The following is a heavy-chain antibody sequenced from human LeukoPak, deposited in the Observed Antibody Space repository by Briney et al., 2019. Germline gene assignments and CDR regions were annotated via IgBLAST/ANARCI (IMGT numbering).Heavy chain of an antibody. CDR3: ARAIRGYYYYYYMDV. CDR2: IYYSGST. CDR1: GGSISSYY. J-gene: IGHJ6*03. V-gene: IGHV4-59*01. D-gene: IGHD3-3*01. Sequence: PSETLSLTCTVSGGSISSYYWSWIRQPPGKGLEWIGYIYYSGSTHYNPSLKSRVTISVDTSKNQFSLKLSSVTAADTAVYYCARAIRGYYYYYYMDVWGKGTTVTVSS.